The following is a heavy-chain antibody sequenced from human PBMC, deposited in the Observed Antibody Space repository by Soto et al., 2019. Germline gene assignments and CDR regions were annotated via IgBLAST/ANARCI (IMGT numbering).Heavy chain of an antibody. CDR2: ISTTGNNI. J-gene: IGHJ6*04. V-gene: IGHV3-11*01. CDR3: VRNAGGPANYYGSGSGRHSFHLDV. D-gene: IGHD3-10*01. CDR1: GFTFSDFH. Sequence: QVQLVESGGGLVKPGGSLRVSCAASGFTFSDFHMSWIRQLPGKGLEWISYISTTGNNIYYADSVKGRFIISRDNAKNSLDLHMDSLGVEDTAIYFCVRNAGGPANYYGSGSGRHSFHLDVWGKGTTVTVSP.